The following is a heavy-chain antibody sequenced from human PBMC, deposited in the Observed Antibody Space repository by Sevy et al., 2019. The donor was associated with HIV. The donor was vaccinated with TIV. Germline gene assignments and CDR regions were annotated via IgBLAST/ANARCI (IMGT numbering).Heavy chain of an antibody. V-gene: IGHV4-39*01. CDR2: IYHTGST. CDR3: PLSLRYSYGLDY. D-gene: IGHD5-18*01. CDR1: GGSISGRSYY. J-gene: IGHJ4*02. Sequence: SETLSLTCSVSGGSISGRSYYWGWIRQPPGKGLEWIGNIYHTGSTHYNPSLKSRVTVSVDTSKKQFSLNLTSVTAADAAVYYCPLSLRYSYGLDYWSQGTLVTVSS.